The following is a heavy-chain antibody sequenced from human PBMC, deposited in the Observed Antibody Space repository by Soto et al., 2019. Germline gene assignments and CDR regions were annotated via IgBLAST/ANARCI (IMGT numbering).Heavy chain of an antibody. J-gene: IGHJ4*02. CDR1: GGSISSYY. CDR2: IYYSGST. V-gene: IGHV4-59*01. D-gene: IGHD2-2*01. CDR3: AGAEYCSSTSCPAGYFDY. Sequence: SETLSLTCTVSGGSISSYYCSWIRQPPGKGLEWIGYIYYSGSTNYNPSLKSRVTISVDTSKNQFSLKLSSVTAADTAVYYCAGAEYCSSTSCPAGYFDYWGQGTLVTVSS.